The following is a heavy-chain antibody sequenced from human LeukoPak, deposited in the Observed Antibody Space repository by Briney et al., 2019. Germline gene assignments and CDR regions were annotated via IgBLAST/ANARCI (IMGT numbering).Heavy chain of an antibody. CDR3: ARDRYGDFEDY. CDR1: GGSINTANYY. CDR2: ISYSGTP. Sequence: SQTLSLTCNVSGGSINTANYYWTWIRQPPGKGLEWVGYISYSGTPYYNPSLNSRVTISLDTSKNQFSLILNSVTAADTAMYYCARDRYGDFEDYWGQGTLVTVSS. V-gene: IGHV4-30-4*08. J-gene: IGHJ4*02. D-gene: IGHD4-17*01.